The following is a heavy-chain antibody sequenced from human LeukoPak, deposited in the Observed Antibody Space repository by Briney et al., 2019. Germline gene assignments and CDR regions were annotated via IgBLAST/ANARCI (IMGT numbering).Heavy chain of an antibody. CDR2: ISDSGNT. J-gene: IGHJ6*04. CDR3: ARDRAVGSDFWSGYYSDV. D-gene: IGHD3-3*01. Sequence: KPSETLSLTCTVSDDSISTSSHYWGWIRQPPGKGLEWIGSISDSGNTYYNPSLKTRVTISVDTSEIQFSLKPPSVTAAATAVYYCARDRAVGSDFWSGYYSDVWGKGTTVIVSS. V-gene: IGHV4-39*07. CDR1: DDSISTSSHY.